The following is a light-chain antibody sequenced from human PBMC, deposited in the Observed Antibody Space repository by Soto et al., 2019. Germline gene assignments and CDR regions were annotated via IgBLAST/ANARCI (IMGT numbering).Light chain of an antibody. CDR3: QQEYSTPWT. Sequence: DIQMTHAPATRFASVVDRVTLTCRASQSITTYLHWYQQKPGKAPNLLIYADSNLQSGAPSRFSGSGSGTDFTLTINSLQPEDFATYYCQQEYSTPWTFGQGTKVDIK. CDR2: ADS. CDR1: QSITTY. J-gene: IGKJ1*01. V-gene: IGKV1-39*01.